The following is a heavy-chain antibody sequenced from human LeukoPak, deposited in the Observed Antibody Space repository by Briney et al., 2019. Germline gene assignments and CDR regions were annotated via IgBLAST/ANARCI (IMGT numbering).Heavy chain of an antibody. V-gene: IGHV4-31*03. J-gene: IGHJ4*02. CDR2: IYYSGST. Sequence: SETLSLTCTVSGGSISSGGYYWSWIRQHPGKGLEWIGYIYYSGSTYYNPSLKSRVTISVDTSKNQFSLKPSSVTAADTAVYYCARGDYGDYFDYWGQGTLVTVSS. CDR3: ARGDYGDYFDY. CDR1: GGSISSGGYY. D-gene: IGHD4-17*01.